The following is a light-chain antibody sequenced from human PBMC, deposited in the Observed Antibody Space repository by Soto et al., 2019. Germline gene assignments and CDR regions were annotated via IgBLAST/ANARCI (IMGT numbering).Light chain of an antibody. V-gene: IGLV1-44*01. CDR3: SAWDADLSGVL. CDR2: SND. J-gene: IGLJ2*01. CDR1: TSNIGSTA. Sequence: QLVLTQPPSASGTPGQRVSISCSGGTSNIGSTAVNWYQQLPGTAPKLLIYSNDQRPSGVPDRFSGSKSGTSASLAISGLQSEDEGDYFCSAWDADLSGVLFGGGTQLTVL.